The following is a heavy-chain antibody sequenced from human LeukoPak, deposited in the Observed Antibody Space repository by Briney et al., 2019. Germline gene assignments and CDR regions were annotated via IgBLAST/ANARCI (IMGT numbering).Heavy chain of an antibody. CDR3: VKDLRLDLHLDTFHI. CDR2: INSDGSST. CDR1: GFTFSSYW. Sequence: GGSLRLSCAASGFTFSSYWMHWVRQAPGKGLVWVSRINSDGSSTSYADSVKGRFTISRDNARNSPHLQMHSLRLEDTALYYCVKDLRLDLHLDTFHIWGQGTMVTVS. V-gene: IGHV3-74*01. D-gene: IGHD1-7*01. J-gene: IGHJ3*02.